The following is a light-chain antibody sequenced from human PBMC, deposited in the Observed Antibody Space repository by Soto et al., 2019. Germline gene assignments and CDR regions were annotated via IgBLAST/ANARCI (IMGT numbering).Light chain of an antibody. V-gene: IGLV1-40*01. J-gene: IGLJ3*02. Sequence: QSVLTQPPSVSGAPGQRVIISCTGSSSNIGAGRDVHWYRQFPGEAPKFLISDSNHRPSGVPDRFSVSKSGASASLAITGLRAEDEGDYYCQAYDYSLTAFVFGGGTKLTVL. CDR3: QAYDYSLTAFV. CDR1: SSNIGAGRD. CDR2: DSN.